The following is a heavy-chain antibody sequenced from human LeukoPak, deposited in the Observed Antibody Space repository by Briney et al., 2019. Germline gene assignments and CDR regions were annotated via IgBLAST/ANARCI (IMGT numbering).Heavy chain of an antibody. D-gene: IGHD2-2*02. CDR1: GGSISSYY. CDR3: ARMGYCSSTSCYMQDYYYYMDV. V-gene: IGHV4-59*01. CDR2: IYYSGST. Sequence: SETLSLTCTVSGGSISSYYWSWIRQPPGKGLEWIGYIYYSGSTNYNPSLKSRVTISVDTSKNQFSLKLSSVTAEDTAVYYCARMGYCSSTSCYMQDYYYYMDVWGKGTTVTVSS. J-gene: IGHJ6*03.